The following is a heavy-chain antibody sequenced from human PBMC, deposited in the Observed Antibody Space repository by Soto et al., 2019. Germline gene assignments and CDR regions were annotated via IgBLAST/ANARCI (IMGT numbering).Heavy chain of an antibody. J-gene: IGHJ5*02. CDR1: GFTFSSYA. CDR2: ISGSGGST. V-gene: IGHV3-23*01. CDR3: AKISYYYGSGSRIRGPNWFDP. D-gene: IGHD3-10*01. Sequence: GGSLRLSCAASGFTFSSYAMSWVRQAPGKGLEWVSAISGSGGSTYYADSVKGRFTISRDNSKNTLYLQMNSLRAEDTAVYYCAKISYYYGSGSRIRGPNWFDPWGQGTLVTVSS.